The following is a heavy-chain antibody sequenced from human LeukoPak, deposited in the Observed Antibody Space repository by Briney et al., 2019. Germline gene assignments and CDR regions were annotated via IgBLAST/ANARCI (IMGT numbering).Heavy chain of an antibody. CDR1: GFTFASYA. Sequence: GESLKISCAASGFTFASYAMTWVRQAPGKGLEWVSAINSNGGSTCYADSVKGRFTISRDNSKNTLFLQMNSLRAEDTALYYCAKYLHTSGSFYDYWGQGTLVTVSS. D-gene: IGHD3-10*01. CDR2: INSNGGST. CDR3: AKYLHTSGSFYDY. J-gene: IGHJ4*02. V-gene: IGHV3-23*01.